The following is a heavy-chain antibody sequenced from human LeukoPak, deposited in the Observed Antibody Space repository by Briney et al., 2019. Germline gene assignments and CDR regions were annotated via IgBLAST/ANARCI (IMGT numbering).Heavy chain of an antibody. CDR1: GFSFNSYW. D-gene: IGHD6-19*01. CDR2: ISSDGSTT. Sequence: PGGSLRLSCAASGFSFNSYWMHWVRHVPGKGLVWVSRISSDGSTTSYADSVKGRFTISRDNAKNTLYLQMNSLRDEDTAIYYCARAQEVAGTGGFDPWGQGTLVTVSS. J-gene: IGHJ5*02. CDR3: ARAQEVAGTGGFDP. V-gene: IGHV3-74*01.